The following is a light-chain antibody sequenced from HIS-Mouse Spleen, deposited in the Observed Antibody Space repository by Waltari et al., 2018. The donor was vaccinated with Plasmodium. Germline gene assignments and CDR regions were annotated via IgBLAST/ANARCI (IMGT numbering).Light chain of an antibody. Sequence: QSALTQPPSASGSPGQSVTISVTGTTSAVGGYKYVSWYQQHPGKAPQLMIYEVSKRPSGVPDRFSGSKSGNTASLTVSGLQAEDEADYYCSSYAGSNNLVFGGGTKLTVL. CDR1: TSAVGGYKY. V-gene: IGLV2-8*01. J-gene: IGLJ2*01. CDR2: EVS. CDR3: SSYAGSNNLV.